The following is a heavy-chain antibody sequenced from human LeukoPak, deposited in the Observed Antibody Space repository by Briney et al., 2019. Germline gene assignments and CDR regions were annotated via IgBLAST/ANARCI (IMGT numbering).Heavy chain of an antibody. CDR1: GGSFSCYY. CDR2: INHSGST. D-gene: IGHD2-2*01. J-gene: IGHJ6*04. V-gene: IGHV4-34*01. Sequence: SETLSLTCAVYGGSFSCYYWSWIRQPPGKGLEWIGEINHSGSTNYNPSLKSRVTISVDTPKNQFSLKLSSVTAADTAVYYCARAVIVVVPAARRGFYYYGMDVWGKGTTVTVSS. CDR3: ARAVIVVVPAARRGFYYYGMDV.